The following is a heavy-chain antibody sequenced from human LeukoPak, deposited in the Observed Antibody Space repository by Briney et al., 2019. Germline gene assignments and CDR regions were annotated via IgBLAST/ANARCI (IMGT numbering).Heavy chain of an antibody. CDR1: GFTFDDYA. V-gene: IGHV3-9*01. D-gene: IGHD6-6*01. CDR2: ISWNSGSI. CDR3: AKDNHSSSQGTFDY. J-gene: IGHJ4*02. Sequence: PGRSLRLSCAASGFTFDDYAMHWVRQAPGKGLEWVSGISWNSGSIGYADSVKGRFTISRDNAKNSLYLQMNSLRAEDTALYYCAKDNHSSSQGTFDYWGQGTLVTVSS.